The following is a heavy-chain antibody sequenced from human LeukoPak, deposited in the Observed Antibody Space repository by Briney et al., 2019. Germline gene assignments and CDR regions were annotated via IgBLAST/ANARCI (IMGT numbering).Heavy chain of an antibody. CDR1: GFTFSSYA. D-gene: IGHD3-22*01. J-gene: IGHJ4*02. Sequence: GGSLRLSCAASGFTFSSYAMSWVRQAPGKGLEWVSALSGSGGSTYYADSVKGRFTISRDNSQNTLSLQMNSLRAEDTAVYYCAKGLDSSGYSKHYFDSWGQGTLVTVSA. CDR3: AKGLDSSGYSKHYFDS. CDR2: LSGSGGST. V-gene: IGHV3-23*01.